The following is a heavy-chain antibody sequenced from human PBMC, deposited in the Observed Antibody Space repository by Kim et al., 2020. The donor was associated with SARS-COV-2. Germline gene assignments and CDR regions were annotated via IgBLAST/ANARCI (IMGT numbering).Heavy chain of an antibody. V-gene: IGHV3-48*03. J-gene: IGHJ4*02. D-gene: IGHD6-13*01. CDR3: ARDPVGYSSSWWDFDY. Sequence: VKGRFTIARDNAKNSLYLQMNSLRAEDTAVYYCARDPVGYSSSWWDFDYWGQGTLVTVSS.